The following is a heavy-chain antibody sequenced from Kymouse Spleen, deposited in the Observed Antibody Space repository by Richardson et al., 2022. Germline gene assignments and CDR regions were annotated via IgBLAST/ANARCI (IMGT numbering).Heavy chain of an antibody. Sequence: EVQLVESGGGLVQPGRSLRLSCAASGFTFDDYAMHWVRQAPGKGLEWVSGISWNSGSIGYADSVKGRFTISRDNAKNSLYLQMNSLRAEDTALYYCAKGPLEQPHYYYYYGMDVWGQGTTVTVSS. CDR2: ISWNSGSI. J-gene: IGHJ6*02. CDR3: AKGPLEQPHYYYYYGMDV. D-gene: IGHD6-13*01,IGHD6-25*01,IGHD6-6*01. V-gene: IGHV3-9*01. CDR1: GFTFDDYA.